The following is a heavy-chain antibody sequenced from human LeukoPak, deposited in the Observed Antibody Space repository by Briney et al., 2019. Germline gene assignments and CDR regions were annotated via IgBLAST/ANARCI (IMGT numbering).Heavy chain of an antibody. V-gene: IGHV4-31*01. D-gene: IGHD2-2*01. Sequence: SETLSLTCTVSGGSISSGGYYWSWIRQHPGKGLEWIGYIYYSGSTYYNPSLKSQVTISVDTSKNQFSLKLSSVTAADTAVYYCARNSRVVPAHPFDYWGQGTLVTVSS. CDR3: ARNSRVVPAHPFDY. CDR2: IYYSGST. CDR1: GGSISSGGYY. J-gene: IGHJ4*02.